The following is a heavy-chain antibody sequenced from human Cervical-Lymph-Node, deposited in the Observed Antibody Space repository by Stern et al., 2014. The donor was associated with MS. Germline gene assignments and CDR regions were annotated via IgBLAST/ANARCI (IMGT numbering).Heavy chain of an antibody. CDR1: GYTFSNYG. Sequence: QVQLVESGAEVKKPGASVTVSCKASGYTFSNYGLNWVRQAPGQGLEWMGWISSYNGNTNDAQKFQDRFTMATDTSTETAYMELRSLRFDDTAVYYCVREVYGDLRRLDHWGQGTLVTVSS. D-gene: IGHD4-17*01. J-gene: IGHJ4*02. CDR3: VREVYGDLRRLDH. CDR2: ISSYNGNT. V-gene: IGHV1-18*01.